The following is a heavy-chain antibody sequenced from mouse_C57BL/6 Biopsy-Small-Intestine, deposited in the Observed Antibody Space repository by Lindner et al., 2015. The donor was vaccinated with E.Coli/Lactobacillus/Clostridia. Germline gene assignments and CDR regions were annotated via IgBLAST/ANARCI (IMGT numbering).Heavy chain of an antibody. J-gene: IGHJ3*01. Sequence: SVKVSCKASGYTFTGYYMHWVRQAPGQGLEWMGWINPNSGGTNYAQKFQGRVTMTRDTSISTAYMELSRLRSDDTAVYYCARDVRGYYESSGYHYLAEYFQHWGQGTLVTVS. CDR2: INPNSGGT. CDR3: ARDVRGYYESSGYHYLAEYFQH. D-gene: IGHD2-4*01. V-gene: IGHV1-53*01. CDR1: GYTFTGYY.